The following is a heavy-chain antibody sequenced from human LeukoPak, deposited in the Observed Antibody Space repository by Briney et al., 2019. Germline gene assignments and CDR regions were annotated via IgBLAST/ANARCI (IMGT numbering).Heavy chain of an antibody. J-gene: IGHJ4*01. D-gene: IGHD6-13*01. CDR2: IKQDGSDK. CDR3: ARDGTAAGLYFDL. CDR1: GFTFSDYW. Sequence: GGSLRLSCAVSGFTFSDYWMNWVRQAPGKGLEWVASIKQDGSDKSYVDSVKGRFSISRDNAKNSLYLQMSSLRVEDTAVYYCARDGTAAGLYFDLWGQGTLVTVSS. V-gene: IGHV3-7*01.